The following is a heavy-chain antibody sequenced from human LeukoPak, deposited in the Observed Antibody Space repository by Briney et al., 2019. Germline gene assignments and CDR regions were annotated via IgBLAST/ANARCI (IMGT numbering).Heavy chain of an antibody. CDR3: ARRLTQYDCFDP. CDR1: GDSVSSNSVT. CDR2: TYYRSTWYN. D-gene: IGHD2-2*01. V-gene: IGHV6-1*01. J-gene: IGHJ5*02. Sequence: SQTLSLTCAISGDSVSSNSVTWNWIRQSPSRGLEWLGRTYYRSTWYNDYAVSVRGRITVNPDTSKNQFFPHLNSVTPEDTAVYYCARRLTQYDCFDPWGQGILVTVSS.